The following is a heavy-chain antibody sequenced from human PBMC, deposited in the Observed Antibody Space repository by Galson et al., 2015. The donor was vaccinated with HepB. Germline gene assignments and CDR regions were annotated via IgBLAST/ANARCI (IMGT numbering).Heavy chain of an antibody. V-gene: IGHV3-23*01. CDR3: AKKPWTVVGNNFLDP. CDR2: ISGTGGTI. D-gene: IGHD4-23*01. Sequence: SLRLSCAASGFAFSNYNMHWVRQAPGKGLEWVSIISGTGGTIFYADSVKGRFTISRDNSKNTLYLQMNSLRAEDTAVYYWAKKPWTVVGNNFLDPWGQGTLVTVSS. J-gene: IGHJ5*02. CDR1: GFAFSNYN.